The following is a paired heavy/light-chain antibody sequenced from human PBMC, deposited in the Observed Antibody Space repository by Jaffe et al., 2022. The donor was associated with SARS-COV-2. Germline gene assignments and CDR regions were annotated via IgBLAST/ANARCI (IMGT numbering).Light chain of an antibody. CDR1: QSVSRY. CDR3: QQRSNWPDT. Sequence: EIVLTQSPATLSLSPGERATLSCRASQSVSRYLAWYQQKPGQAPRLLIYDASNRATGIPARFSGSGSGTDFTLTISSLEPEDFAVYYCQQRSNWPDTFGQGTKLEIK. V-gene: IGKV3-11*01. J-gene: IGKJ2*01. CDR2: DAS.
Heavy chain of an antibody. CDR3: ARESNYGGKSYFDY. Sequence: QVQLVESGGGVVQPGRSLRLSCAASGFAFSSHGMHWVRQAPGKGLEWVAVIWSDGKKQKYADPVKGRFTISRDNSKNTLYLQMNSLRAEDTAVYYCARESNYGGKSYFDYWGQGTLVTVSS. V-gene: IGHV3-33*01. CDR1: GFAFSSHG. J-gene: IGHJ4*02. CDR2: IWSDGKKQ. D-gene: IGHD4-17*01.